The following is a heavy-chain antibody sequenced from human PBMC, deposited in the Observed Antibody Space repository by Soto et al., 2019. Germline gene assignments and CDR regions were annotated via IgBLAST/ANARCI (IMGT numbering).Heavy chain of an antibody. V-gene: IGHV5-10-1*01. J-gene: IGHJ4*02. D-gene: IGHD5-12*01. Sequence: PGESLKISCKGSGYSFTSYWISWVRQMHGKGLEWMGRIGPSDSYTNYSPSFQGHVTISADKSISTAYLQWSSLKASDTAMYYCARHSDSGYDYFDYWGQGTLVTVSS. CDR1: GYSFTSYW. CDR2: IGPSDSYT. CDR3: ARHSDSGYDYFDY.